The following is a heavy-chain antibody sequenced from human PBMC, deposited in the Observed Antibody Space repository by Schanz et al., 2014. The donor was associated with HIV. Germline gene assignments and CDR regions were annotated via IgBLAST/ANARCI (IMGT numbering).Heavy chain of an antibody. D-gene: IGHD6-6*01. V-gene: IGHV3-33*08. CDR3: AKGYTSSSVFNL. CDR2: TWYDGSNK. CDR1: GFTFSNYA. J-gene: IGHJ2*01. Sequence: QVQLVESGGGLVQPGASLRLSCAGSGFTFSNYAMHWVRQAPGKGLEWVAVTWYDGSNKYYADSVKGRFTISRDNFKNTLDLQMDSLRPDDTAVYYCAKGYTSSSVFNLWGRGTLVTVSS.